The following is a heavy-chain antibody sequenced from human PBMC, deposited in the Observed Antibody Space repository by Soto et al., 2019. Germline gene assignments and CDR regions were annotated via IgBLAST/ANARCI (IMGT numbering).Heavy chain of an antibody. V-gene: IGHV3-53*01. Sequence: EVQVVESGGGLIQPGGSLRLSCAASGFNVSNNYMNWVRQAPGKGLEWVSVFYADGTTLYADSVKGRFTISRDNAKNSLYLQMNSLRAEDTAVYYCARNYGMDVWGQGTTVTVSS. J-gene: IGHJ6*02. CDR2: FYADGTT. CDR3: ARNYGMDV. CDR1: GFNVSNNY.